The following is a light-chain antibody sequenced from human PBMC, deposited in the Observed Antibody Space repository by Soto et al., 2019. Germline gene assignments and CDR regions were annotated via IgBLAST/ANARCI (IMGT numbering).Light chain of an antibody. J-gene: IGKJ4*01. V-gene: IGKV4-1*01. Sequence: DIVMTQSPDSLAVSLGERATINCKSSQSVFYSSNSKNYLAWYQQKPGQPPKLLIYWASARESGVPDRFSGSGSGKDFTLTISRLQAEDVAVYFCQQYFSSPPTFGGGTKVEIK. CDR2: WAS. CDR3: QQYFSSPPT. CDR1: QSVFYSSNSKNY.